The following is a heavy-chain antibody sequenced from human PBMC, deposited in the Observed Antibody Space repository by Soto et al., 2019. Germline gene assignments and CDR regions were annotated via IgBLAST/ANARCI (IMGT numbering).Heavy chain of an antibody. J-gene: IGHJ2*01. V-gene: IGHV1-8*01. CDR3: ARRTLAYWYFDL. CDR1: GYTFSSYD. D-gene: IGHD1-1*01. Sequence: QVQLVQSGAEVKKPGASVKVSCKASGYTFSSYDINWVRQATGQGLEWMGWMNANSGNTGYAQKFQGRDTMTRDTSMSTAYMELSSLTSEDTAVYYCARRTLAYWYFDLWGRGTLVTVSS. CDR2: MNANSGNT.